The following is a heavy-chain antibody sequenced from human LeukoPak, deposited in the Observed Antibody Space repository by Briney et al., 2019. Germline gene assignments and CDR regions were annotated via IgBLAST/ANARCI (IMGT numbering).Heavy chain of an antibody. V-gene: IGHV3-33*01. J-gene: IGHJ2*01. D-gene: IGHD3-16*01. Sequence: GGSLRLSCAASGFTFSGYGMHWVRQAPGKGLEWVAVIWYDGSNKYYADSVKGRFTISRDNSNNTLFLQMNSLRVEDTAAYYCASEGGCPDFLKYFDLWGRGTLVTVSS. CDR3: ASEGGCPDFLKYFDL. CDR1: GFTFSGYG. CDR2: IWYDGSNK.